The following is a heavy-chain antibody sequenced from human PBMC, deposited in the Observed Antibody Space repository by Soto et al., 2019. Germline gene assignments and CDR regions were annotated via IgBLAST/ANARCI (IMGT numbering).Heavy chain of an antibody. J-gene: IGHJ6*02. CDR2: IYYSGST. D-gene: IGHD6-19*01. Sequence: KTSETLSLTCTVSGGSISSSSYYWGRIRQPPGKGLEWIGSIYYSGSTYYNSSLKSRVTITVDTSKNQSTLRLSSVTAADTAVYYCAGGVAYSSGWSSNTYYYYYGMDVWGQGTTVTVSS. CDR3: AGGVAYSSGWSSNTYYYYYGMDV. CDR1: GGSISSSSYY. V-gene: IGHV4-39*01.